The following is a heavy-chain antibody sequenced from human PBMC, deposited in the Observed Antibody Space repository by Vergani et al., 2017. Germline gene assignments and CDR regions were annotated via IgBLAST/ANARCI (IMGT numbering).Heavy chain of an antibody. J-gene: IGHJ1*01. V-gene: IGHV5-51*01. CDR1: GYYFSTSW. D-gene: IGHD3-22*01. CDR3: ARHXAYSDTRGYQCIHH. CDR2: IYPGDSDT. Sequence: EVQLVQSGAEVTKAGESVKISCKGSGYYFSTSWIGWVRQMPGKGLDWMGLIYPGDSDTRYSPSFQGQVTISVDKSINPAYLQWSRLKASDTAMYYCARHXAYSDTRGYQCIHHWGQGTLVIVSS.